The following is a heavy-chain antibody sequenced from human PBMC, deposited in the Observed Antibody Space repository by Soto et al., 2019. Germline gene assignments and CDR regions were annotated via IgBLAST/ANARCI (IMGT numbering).Heavy chain of an antibody. Sequence: GSLRLSCAASGFTFSGSAMHWVRQASGKGLEWVGRIRSKANSYATAYAASVKGRFTISRDDSKNTAYLQMNSLKTEDTAVYYCCCDFARYYYYGMDFWCQGITVTVSS. CDR1: GFTFSGSA. CDR3: CCDFARYYYYGMDF. CDR2: IRSKANSYAT. J-gene: IGHJ6*02. D-gene: IGHD2-21*02. V-gene: IGHV3-73*01.